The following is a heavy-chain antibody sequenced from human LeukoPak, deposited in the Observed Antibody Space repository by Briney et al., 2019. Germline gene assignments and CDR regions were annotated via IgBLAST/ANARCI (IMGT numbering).Heavy chain of an antibody. CDR2: IYYSGST. J-gene: IGHJ3*02. Sequence: KSSETLSLTCTVSGGSISSSSYYWGWIRQPPGKGLEWIGSIYYSGSTYYNPSLKSRVTISVDTSKDQFSLKLSSVTAADTAVYYCARDLGLGSPYDYVWGSYRNGAFDIWGQRTMVTVSS. CDR1: GGSISSSSYY. CDR3: ARDLGLGSPYDYVWGSYRNGAFDI. D-gene: IGHD3-16*02. V-gene: IGHV4-39*07.